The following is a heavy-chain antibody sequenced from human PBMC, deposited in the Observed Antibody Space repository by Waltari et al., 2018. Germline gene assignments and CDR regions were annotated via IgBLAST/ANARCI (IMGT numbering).Heavy chain of an antibody. CDR2: INQDGSGR. V-gene: IGHV3-7*04. J-gene: IGHJ4*02. CDR3: QRGDY. Sequence: EVQLVESGGGLVQPGGSLRLSCAASGFTLSSFWMSWARQAPGKGLVWVANINQDGSGRYYRDAVKGRFTISRDNAKNSVYLQMNSLRAEDTAVYYCQRGDYWGQGTLVTVSS. CDR1: GFTLSSFW.